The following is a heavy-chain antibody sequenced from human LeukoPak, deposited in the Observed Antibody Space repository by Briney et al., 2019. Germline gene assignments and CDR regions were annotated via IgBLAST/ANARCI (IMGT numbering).Heavy chain of an antibody. Sequence: PGGSLRLSCAASGFMFSTYAMSWVRQAPGKGLEWVSGISDSGSNTYYADSVKGRFTISRDNSKNTLYLQMNSLRADDTAVYYWATLLYRGIGWFDPWGQGTLVTVSS. CDR1: GFMFSTYA. D-gene: IGHD3-16*02. CDR2: ISDSGSNT. CDR3: ATLLYRGIGWFDP. J-gene: IGHJ5*02. V-gene: IGHV3-23*01.